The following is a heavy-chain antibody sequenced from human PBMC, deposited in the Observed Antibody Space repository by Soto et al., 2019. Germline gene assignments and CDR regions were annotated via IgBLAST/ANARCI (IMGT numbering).Heavy chain of an antibody. CDR2: ISAYNGNT. V-gene: IGHV1-18*01. CDR3: ARGWASYYYDSSGPPFDY. D-gene: IGHD3-22*01. J-gene: IGHJ4*02. Sequence: ASVKVSCKASGYTFTSYGISWVRQAPGQGLEWMGWISAYNGNTNYAQKLQGRVTMTTDTSTSTAYMELRSLRSDDTAVYYCARGWASYYYDSSGPPFDYWGQGTLVTVSS. CDR1: GYTFTSYG.